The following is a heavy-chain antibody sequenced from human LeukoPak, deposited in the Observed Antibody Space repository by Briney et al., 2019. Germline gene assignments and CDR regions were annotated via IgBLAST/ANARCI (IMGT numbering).Heavy chain of an antibody. J-gene: IGHJ4*02. CDR2: IRYDGSNK. V-gene: IGHV3-30*02. Sequence: GGSLRLSCAVSGFTFSHYGMHWVRQAPGKRLEWVAFIRYDGSNKYYADSVKGRFTISRDNSKNTLYLQMNSLRAEDTAVYCCAKDRTTYYDFWSGYYFDYWGQGTLVTVSS. D-gene: IGHD3-3*01. CDR1: GFTFSHYG. CDR3: AKDRTTYYDFWSGYYFDY.